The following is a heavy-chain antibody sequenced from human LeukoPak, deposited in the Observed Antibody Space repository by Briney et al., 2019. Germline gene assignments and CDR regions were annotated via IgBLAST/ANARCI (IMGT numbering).Heavy chain of an antibody. CDR1: GGSISSGDYY. V-gene: IGHV4-30-4*08. CDR2: IYYSGST. J-gene: IGHJ4*02. CDR3: ARGYDSSGYYYVLDY. Sequence: PSETLSLTCTVSGGSISSGDYYWSWIRQPPGKGLEWIGYIYYSGSTYYNPSLKSRVTISVDTSKNQLSPKLSSVTAADTAVYYCARGYDSSGYYYVLDYWGQGTLVTVSS. D-gene: IGHD3-22*01.